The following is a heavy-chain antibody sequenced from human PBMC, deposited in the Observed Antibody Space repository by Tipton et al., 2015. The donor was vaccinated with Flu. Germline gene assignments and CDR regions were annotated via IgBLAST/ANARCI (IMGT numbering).Heavy chain of an antibody. Sequence: LRLSCAVSGGSLRNYYWTWIRQPPGKGLEWIGEVNDKRSTNYNPSLKSRVAMSVDTSKNEVSLKLNSVTAADTAVYYCARVVPAVFAGTSTQNFDPWGQGNLVSVSS. J-gene: IGHJ5*02. CDR3: ARVVPAVFAGTSTQNFDP. V-gene: IGHV4-34*01. CDR2: VNDKRST. CDR1: GGSLRNYY. D-gene: IGHD2-21*01.